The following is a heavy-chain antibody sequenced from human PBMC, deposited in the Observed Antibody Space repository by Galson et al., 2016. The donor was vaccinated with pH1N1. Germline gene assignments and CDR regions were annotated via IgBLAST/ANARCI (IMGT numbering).Heavy chain of an antibody. CDR2: VNPGGSTI. Sequence: QSGAEVKKPGESLKISCKASGYIFTSQWIAWVRQVPGKGLEWVGVVNPGGSTIRYSPSFQGQVTISSDKSISTAYLQWISLRASDTAMYYCARQYDFGDYRGNALDIWGQGTVVIVSS. V-gene: IGHV5-51*03. CDR1: GYIFTSQW. J-gene: IGHJ3*02. D-gene: IGHD4-17*01. CDR3: ARQYDFGDYRGNALDI.